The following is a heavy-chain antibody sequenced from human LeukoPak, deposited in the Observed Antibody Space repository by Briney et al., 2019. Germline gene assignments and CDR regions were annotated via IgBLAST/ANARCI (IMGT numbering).Heavy chain of an antibody. D-gene: IGHD6-19*01. CDR2: ISWNSGSI. Sequence: PGGSLRLSCAASGFTFDDYVMHCVRPAPGKGLEWVSGISWNSGSIGYADSVKGRFTISRDNAKNSLYLQMSSLRAEDTAVYYCARPGSGWHNWFDPWGQGTLVTVSS. V-gene: IGHV3-9*01. J-gene: IGHJ5*02. CDR3: ARPGSGWHNWFDP. CDR1: GFTFDDYV.